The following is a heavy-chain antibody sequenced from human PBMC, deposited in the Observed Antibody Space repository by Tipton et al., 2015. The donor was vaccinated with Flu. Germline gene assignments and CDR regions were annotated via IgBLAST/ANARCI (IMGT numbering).Heavy chain of an antibody. Sequence: SLRLSCAASGFTFSTYWMSWVRQAPGKGLEWVANIKQDGSEKYYVDSVKGRFTISRDNANLYLQMNSLRAEDTAVYYCATLRGSTYDSYIMDFWGQGTTVIVS. J-gene: IGHJ6*02. CDR2: IKQDGSEK. V-gene: IGHV3-7*01. CDR1: GFTFSTYW. CDR3: ATLRGSTYDSYIMDF.